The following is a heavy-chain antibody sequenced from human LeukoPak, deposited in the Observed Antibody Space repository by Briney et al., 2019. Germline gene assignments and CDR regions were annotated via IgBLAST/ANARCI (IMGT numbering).Heavy chain of an antibody. CDR2: ISGSGGST. J-gene: IGHJ3*02. CDR1: GFTFSSYA. D-gene: IGHD5-18*01. CDR3: AKGIGWSYGHNDAFDI. V-gene: IGHV3-23*01. Sequence: GGSLRLSCAASGFTFSSYAMSWVRQAPGKGLEWVSAISGSGGSTYYADSVKGRFTISRDNSENTLYLQMNSLRAEDTAVYYCAKGIGWSYGHNDAFDIWGQGTMVTVSS.